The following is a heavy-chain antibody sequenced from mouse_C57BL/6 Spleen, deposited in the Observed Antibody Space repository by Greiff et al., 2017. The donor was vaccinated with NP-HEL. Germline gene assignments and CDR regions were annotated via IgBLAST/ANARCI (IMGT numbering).Heavy chain of an antibody. CDR2: IDPSDSYT. Sequence: QVQLQQPGAELVMPGASVKLSCKASGYTFTSYWMHWVKQRPGQGLEWIGEIDPSDSYTNYNQKFKGNATLTVDKSSSTAYMQLSSLTSEDSAVYYCARSPAPHYYGSSHWYFDVWGTGTTVTVSS. V-gene: IGHV1-69*01. CDR3: ARSPAPHYYGSSHWYFDV. CDR1: GYTFTSYW. J-gene: IGHJ1*03. D-gene: IGHD1-1*01.